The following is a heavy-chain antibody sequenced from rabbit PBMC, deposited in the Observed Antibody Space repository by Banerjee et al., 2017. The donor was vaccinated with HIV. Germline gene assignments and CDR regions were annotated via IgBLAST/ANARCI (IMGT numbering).Heavy chain of an antibody. D-gene: IGHD6-1*01. Sequence: QLKESGGGLVQPGGSLKLSCKASGFDFSSYYMSWVRQAPGKGLEWIGYIDPVFGSTYYASWVNGRFTISSHNAQNTLYLQLNSLTAADTATYFCARGAAAGYVFGLWGQGTLVTVS. CDR2: IDPVFGST. CDR1: GFDFSSYY. CDR3: ARGAAAGYVFGL. J-gene: IGHJ3*01. V-gene: IGHV1S7*01.